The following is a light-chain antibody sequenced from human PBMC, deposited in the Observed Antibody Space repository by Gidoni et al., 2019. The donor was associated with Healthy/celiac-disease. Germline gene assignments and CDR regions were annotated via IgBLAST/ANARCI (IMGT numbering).Light chain of an antibody. J-gene: IGKJ1*01. CDR1: QSISSY. CDR3: QQSYSTPWT. CDR2: AAS. Sequence: DIQMTQSPSSLSASVGDRVTITCRASQSISSYLHWYQQKPGNAPKLLIYAASSLQSGVPSRFSGSGSGTDFTLTISSLQPEEFATYYCQQSYSTPWTFGQGTKVEIK. V-gene: IGKV1-39*01.